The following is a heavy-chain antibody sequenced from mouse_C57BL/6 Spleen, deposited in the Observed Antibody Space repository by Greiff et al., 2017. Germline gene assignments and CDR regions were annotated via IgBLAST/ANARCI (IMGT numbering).Heavy chain of an antibody. CDR1: GYTFTSYW. D-gene: IGHD2-2*01. V-gene: IGHV1-64*01. Sequence: VQLQQPGAELVKPGASVKLSCKASGYTFTSYWMHWVKQRPGQGLEWIGMIHPNSGSTNYNEKFKSKATLTVDKSSSTAYMQLSSLTSEDSAVYYCGGGYDEDWYFDVWGTGTTVTVSS. CDR2: IHPNSGST. J-gene: IGHJ1*03. CDR3: GGGYDEDWYFDV.